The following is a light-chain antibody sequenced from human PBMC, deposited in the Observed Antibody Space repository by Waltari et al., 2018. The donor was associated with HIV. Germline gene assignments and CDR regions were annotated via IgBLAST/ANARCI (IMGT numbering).Light chain of an antibody. Sequence: DIQVTQSPSSLSASVGDRVTITCRTSQSISTYLNWYQQRPGKAPKLLIYGTSTLQSGVPARFSGSGAGTDFTLTISSLQPEDFATYYCQQSFAPPRTFGHGTKVEV. V-gene: IGKV1-39*01. J-gene: IGKJ1*01. CDR2: GTS. CDR1: QSISTY. CDR3: QQSFAPPRT.